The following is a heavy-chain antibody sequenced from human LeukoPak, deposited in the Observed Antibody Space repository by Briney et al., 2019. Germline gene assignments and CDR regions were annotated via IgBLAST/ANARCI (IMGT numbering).Heavy chain of an antibody. CDR3: AKWGDYDILTGYYDSDY. V-gene: IGHV3-23*01. CDR2: IVGSGGST. J-gene: IGHJ4*02. CDR1: GFTFSNYA. Sequence: GASLRLSCAASGFTFSNYAMSWVRQAPGKGLEWVSAIVGSGGSTYYADSVKGRFTISRDNPKNTLYLQMNSLRAEDTVVYYCAKWGDYDILTGYYDSDYWGREPWSPSPQ. D-gene: IGHD3-9*01.